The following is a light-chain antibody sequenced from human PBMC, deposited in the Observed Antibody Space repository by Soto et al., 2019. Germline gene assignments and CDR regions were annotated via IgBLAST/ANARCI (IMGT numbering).Light chain of an antibody. CDR1: QSISSY. J-gene: IGKJ1*01. V-gene: IGKV1-39*01. CDR2: AAS. Sequence: DIQMTQSPSALSASVGDRVTSTCRASQSISSYLNWYQQKPGKAPKLLIYAASSLQSGVPSRFSGSGSGTDFTLTISSLQPEDFATYYCQQSYSTPWTFGQGTKG. CDR3: QQSYSTPWT.